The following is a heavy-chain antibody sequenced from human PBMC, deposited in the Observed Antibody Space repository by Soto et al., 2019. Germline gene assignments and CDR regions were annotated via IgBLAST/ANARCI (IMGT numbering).Heavy chain of an antibody. J-gene: IGHJ3*02. V-gene: IGHV3-23*01. CDR2: ISGSGGST. CDR1: GFTFSSYA. Sequence: EVQLLESGGGLVQPGGSLRLSCAASGFTFSSYAMSWVRQAPGKGLEWASAISGSGGSTYYADSVKGRFTISRDNDKNTLYLQMTSMRAEDTAVYYCAKDKVPGYCRGSSCYSEAFDIWGQGSMVTVSS. D-gene: IGHD2-15*01. CDR3: AKDKVPGYCRGSSCYSEAFDI.